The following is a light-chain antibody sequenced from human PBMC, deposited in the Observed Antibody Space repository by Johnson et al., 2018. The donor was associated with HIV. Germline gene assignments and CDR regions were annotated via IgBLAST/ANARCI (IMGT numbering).Light chain of an antibody. J-gene: IGLJ1*01. V-gene: IGLV1-51*02. CDR1: SSNIGNNY. CDR3: ATWDSSLSTYV. CDR2: ENN. Sequence: QSVLTQPPSVYAAPGQKVTISCSGSSSNIGNNYVSWYQQLPGTAPKLLIYENNKRTSGIPDRFSGSKSGTSATLGITGLQTGDEADYCCATWDSSLSTYVFGTGTKVTVL.